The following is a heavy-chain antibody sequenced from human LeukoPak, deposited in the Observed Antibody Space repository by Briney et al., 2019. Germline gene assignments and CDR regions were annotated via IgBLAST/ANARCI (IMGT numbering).Heavy chain of an antibody. CDR1: GGSFSGYY. CDR2: INHSGST. V-gene: IGHV4-34*01. CDR3: ARDNAFDI. J-gene: IGHJ3*02. Sequence: SETLSLTCAVYGGSFSGYYWSWIRQPPGKGLEWIGEINHSGSTNYNPSLKSRVTISVDTSKNQFSLKLSSVTAADTAVYYCARDNAFDIWGQGTMVTVSS.